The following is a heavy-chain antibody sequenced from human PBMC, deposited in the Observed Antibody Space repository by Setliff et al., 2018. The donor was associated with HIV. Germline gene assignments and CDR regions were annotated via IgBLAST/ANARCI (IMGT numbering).Heavy chain of an antibody. CDR2: IDSDGSDT. CDR1: GFIFSTFP. J-gene: IGHJ4*02. V-gene: IGHV3-74*01. CDR3: ARGPQYNFWGGYLGL. D-gene: IGHD3-3*01. Sequence: GGSLRLSCAASGFIFSTFPMHWVRQAPGKGLEWVSRIDSDGSDTNYADSVRGRFTISRDNAKNTVYLQLTSLRAEDTAVYYCARGPQYNFWGGYLGLWGQGTLVTVSS.